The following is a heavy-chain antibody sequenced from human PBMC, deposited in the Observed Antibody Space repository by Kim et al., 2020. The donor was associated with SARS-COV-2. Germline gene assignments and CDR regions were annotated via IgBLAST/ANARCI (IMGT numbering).Heavy chain of an antibody. CDR3: ARKGPTNCLDY. CDR2: ISSGSNSI. CDR1: EFTFSIYE. D-gene: IGHD2-2*01. Sequence: GGSLRLSCAASEFTFSIYEMHWVRQAPGKGLEWISSISSGSNSIYYADSVRGRLNISRDNSKNSLYLQMNSLGAEDTAVYYCARKGPTNCLDYLGQGTL. J-gene: IGHJ4*02. V-gene: IGHV3-48*03.